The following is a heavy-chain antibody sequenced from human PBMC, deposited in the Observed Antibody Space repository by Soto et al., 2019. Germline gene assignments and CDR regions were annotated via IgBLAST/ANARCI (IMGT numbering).Heavy chain of an antibody. CDR2: ISYDGSNK. CDR1: GFTFSSYG. V-gene: IGHV3-30*18. J-gene: IGHJ6*02. D-gene: IGHD6-6*01. Sequence: QVQLVESGGGVVQPGRSLRLSCAASGFTFSSYGMHWVRQAPGKGLEWVAVISYDGSNKYYADSVKGRFTISRDNSKNTLYLQMISLRAEDTAVYYCAKSGSSSDFYYYGMDVWGQGTTVTVSS. CDR3: AKSGSSSDFYYYGMDV.